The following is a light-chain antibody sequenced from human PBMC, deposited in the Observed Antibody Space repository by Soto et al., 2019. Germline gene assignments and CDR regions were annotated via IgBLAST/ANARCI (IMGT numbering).Light chain of an antibody. CDR1: QSVNSN. J-gene: IGKJ2*01. V-gene: IGKV3-11*01. CDR3: QQRSNWPPYT. Sequence: EIVLTQSPATLCLSPGERATLSCRASQSVNSNLAWYQQKPGQAPRLLIFDASNRATGIPARFSGSGSGTDFTLTISSLEPEDFAVYYCQQRSNWPPYTFGQGTKLEIK. CDR2: DAS.